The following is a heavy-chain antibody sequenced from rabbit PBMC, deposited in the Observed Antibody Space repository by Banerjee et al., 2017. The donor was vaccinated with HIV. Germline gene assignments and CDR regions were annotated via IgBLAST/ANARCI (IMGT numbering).Heavy chain of an antibody. J-gene: IGHJ4*01. CDR1: GFDFSSNA. D-gene: IGHD4-1*01. V-gene: IGHV1S47*01. CDR3: ARDLPEIIGWNFGW. Sequence: QEQLVESGGGLVQPEGSLTLTCKASGFDFSSNAMCWVRQAPGKGPEWIACIANGDGSTYYASWVNGRFTISRSTSLNTVTLQMTSLTAADTATYFCARDLPEIIGWNFGWWGPGTLVTVS. CDR2: IANGDGST.